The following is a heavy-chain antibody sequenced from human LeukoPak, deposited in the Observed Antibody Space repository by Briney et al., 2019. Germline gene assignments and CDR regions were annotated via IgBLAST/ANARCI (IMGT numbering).Heavy chain of an antibody. CDR2: IRSKAYGGTT. V-gene: IGHV3-49*04. J-gene: IGHJ4*02. D-gene: IGHD2-2*02. Sequence: GRSLRLSCTASGFTFGDYAMSWVRQAPGKGLEWVGFIRSKAYGGTTEYAASVKGRFTISRDDSKSIAYLQMNSLKTEDTAVYYCTRVYCSGTSCYRVLGFDYWGQGTLVTVSS. CDR3: TRVYCSGTSCYRVLGFDY. CDR1: GFTFGDYA.